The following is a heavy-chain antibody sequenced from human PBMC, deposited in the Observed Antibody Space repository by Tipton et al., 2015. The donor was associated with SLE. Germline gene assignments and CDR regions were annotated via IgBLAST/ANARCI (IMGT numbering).Heavy chain of an antibody. CDR2: IYYSGST. CDR3: ARVGVTIDWNFDL. Sequence: TLSLTCTVSGGSISSGNYYWNWIRQSLGKGLEWIGYIYYSGSTYYNPSLKSRVTISLDTSKNQISLKLSSVNAADTAVYYCARVGVTIDWNFDLWGRGALVSVSS. D-gene: IGHD1-26*01. V-gene: IGHV4-61*01. J-gene: IGHJ2*01. CDR1: GGSISSGNYY.